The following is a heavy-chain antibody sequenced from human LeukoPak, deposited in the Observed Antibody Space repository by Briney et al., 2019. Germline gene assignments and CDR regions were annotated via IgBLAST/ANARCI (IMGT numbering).Heavy chain of an antibody. V-gene: IGHV4-59*08. J-gene: IGHJ4*02. CDR3: ARQRYSGSLPFDY. D-gene: IGHD1-26*01. CDR2: IYYSGSA. Sequence: SETLSLTCTVSGGSISSYYWCWIRQPPGKGLEWIGYIYYSGSANYNPSLKSRVTISVDTSKNQFSLKLSSVTAADTAVYYCARQRYSGSLPFDYWGQGTLVTVSS. CDR1: GGSISSYY.